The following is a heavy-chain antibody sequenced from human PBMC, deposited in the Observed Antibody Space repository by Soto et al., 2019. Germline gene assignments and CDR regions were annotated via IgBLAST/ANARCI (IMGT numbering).Heavy chain of an antibody. V-gene: IGHV3-23*01. CDR1: GFTFGSYW. J-gene: IGHJ5*02. Sequence: GSLSLSCAASGFTFGSYWMSWVRQAPGKGLEWVSAISGSGGSTYYADSVKGRFTISRDNSKNTLYLQMNSLRAEDTAVYYCAKDRYSSGLFDPWGQGTLVTVSS. CDR3: AKDRYSSGLFDP. D-gene: IGHD6-19*01. CDR2: ISGSGGST.